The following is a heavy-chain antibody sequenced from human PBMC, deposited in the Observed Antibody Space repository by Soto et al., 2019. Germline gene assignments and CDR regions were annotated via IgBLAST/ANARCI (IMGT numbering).Heavy chain of an antibody. CDR1: GYTFTSYY. D-gene: IGHD3-22*01. CDR2: INPSGGST. V-gene: IGHV1-46*01. CDR3: AREVWDYYDSSGYYSQH. J-gene: IGHJ1*01. Sequence: GASVKVSCKASGYTFTSYYMHWVRQAPGQGLEWMGIINPSGGSTSYAQKFQGRVTMTRDTSTSTVYMELSSLRSEDTAVYYCAREVWDYYDSSGYYSQHWGQGTLVTVSS.